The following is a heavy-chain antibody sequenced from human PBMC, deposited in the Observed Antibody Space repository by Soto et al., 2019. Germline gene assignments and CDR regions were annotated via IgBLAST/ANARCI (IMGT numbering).Heavy chain of an antibody. CDR3: ASLVGGTGWYYFYGMDV. J-gene: IGHJ6*02. CDR1: GFTFNTYA. V-gene: IGHV3-30*04. CDR2: ISSDERNK. D-gene: IGHD1-26*01. Sequence: QVQLVESGGAVVQPGRSLRLSCAASGFTFNTYAMYWVRQAPGEGLEWVAVISSDERNKHYADSVEGRFIISRDNSKNTLYLQMKSLRVEDTAVYYCASLVGGTGWYYFYGMDVWGRGTTVTVS.